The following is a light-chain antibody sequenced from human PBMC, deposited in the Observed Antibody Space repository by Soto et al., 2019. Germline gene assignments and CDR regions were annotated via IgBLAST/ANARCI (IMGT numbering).Light chain of an antibody. CDR1: QSIRND. CDR2: TTS. V-gene: IGKV1-39*01. CDR3: QQVFSRPRT. Sequence: DIQMTQSPSSLSASVGDRVTITCRASQSIRNDLNWYQQRPGKAPKLLMYTTSNLERGVPSRFSGSGSGTDFTLTINNLQPEDFGTYFCQQVFSRPRTFGLGTTVEVK. J-gene: IGKJ1*01.